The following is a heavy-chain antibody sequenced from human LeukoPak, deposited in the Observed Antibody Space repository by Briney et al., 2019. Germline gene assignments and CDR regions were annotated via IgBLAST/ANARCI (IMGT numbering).Heavy chain of an antibody. CDR2: SYYNWIT. CDR1: GGSISSYY. J-gene: IGHJ6*01. CDR3: ARDRTIAADGNVYFYGMHV. D-gene: IGHD6-13*01. V-gene: IGHV4-59*01. Sequence: PSETLSLTCTVSGGSISSYYWCWSRQAPGKGLERMGYSYYNWITNYNPSLTIRGTTSIDTSKNQFSLKLRSVPAADTAVYYCARDRTIAADGNVYFYGMHVWGQGTTVSVSS.